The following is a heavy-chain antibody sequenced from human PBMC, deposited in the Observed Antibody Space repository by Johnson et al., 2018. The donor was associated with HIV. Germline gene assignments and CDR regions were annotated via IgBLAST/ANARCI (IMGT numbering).Heavy chain of an antibody. J-gene: IGHJ3*02. D-gene: IGHD3-10*01. CDR1: GFTFDDYA. CDR3: VKDMAPSMVSGNDAFDI. V-gene: IGHV3-9*01. Sequence: VQLVESGGGVVQPGRSLRLSCAASGFTFDDYAMHWVRQAPGKGLEWVSGLSWNSGTVAYPDSVKGRFTISRDNASKSLYLQMNNLRTEDTAFYYCVKDMAPSMVSGNDAFDIWGQGTMVTVSS. CDR2: LSWNSGTV.